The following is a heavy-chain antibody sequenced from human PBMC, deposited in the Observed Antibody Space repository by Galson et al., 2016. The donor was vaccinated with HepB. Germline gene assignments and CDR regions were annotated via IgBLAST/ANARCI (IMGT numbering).Heavy chain of an antibody. Sequence: SLRLSCAASGFTFSNYYMSWIRQSPGKRLEWVSYISNSGSYTKYADSVKGRLTISRDNAKNSLYLQMNSLRAEDTAVYYCASSNKLRYYYGSEHWYFDLWGRGTLVAVSS. CDR1: GFTFSNYY. CDR3: ASSNKLRYYYGSEHWYFDL. D-gene: IGHD3-10*01. CDR2: ISNSGSYT. J-gene: IGHJ2*01. V-gene: IGHV3-11*03.